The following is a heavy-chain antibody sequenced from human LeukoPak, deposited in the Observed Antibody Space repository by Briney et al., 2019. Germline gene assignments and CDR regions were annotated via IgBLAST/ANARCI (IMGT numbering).Heavy chain of an antibody. CDR1: GGSISSSSYY. V-gene: IGHV4-39*01. Sequence: SETLSLTCTVSGGSISSSSYYWGWIRHPPGKGLEWIGSIYYSGSTYYNPSLKSRVTISVDTSKNQFSLKLSSVTAADTAVYYCASTLRGGNYDYVWGSPYDAFDIWGQGTMVTVSS. J-gene: IGHJ3*02. CDR2: IYYSGST. D-gene: IGHD3-16*01. CDR3: ASTLRGGNYDYVWGSPYDAFDI.